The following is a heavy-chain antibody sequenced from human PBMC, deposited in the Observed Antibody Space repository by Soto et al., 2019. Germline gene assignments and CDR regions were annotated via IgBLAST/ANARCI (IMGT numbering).Heavy chain of an antibody. J-gene: IGHJ4*02. CDR1: GGSFGGYY. CDR2: INHSGST. Sequence: PSETLSLTCAVYGGSFGGYYWSWIRQPPGKGLEWIGEINHSGSTNYNPSLKSRVTISVDTSKNQFSLKLSSVTAADTAVYYCASVRRKWLRYRQNDGTFDYWGQGTLVTVSS. V-gene: IGHV4-34*01. D-gene: IGHD5-12*01. CDR3: ASVRRKWLRYRQNDGTFDY.